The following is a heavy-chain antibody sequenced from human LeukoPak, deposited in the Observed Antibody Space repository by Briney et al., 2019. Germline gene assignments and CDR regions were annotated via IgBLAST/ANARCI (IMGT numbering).Heavy chain of an antibody. J-gene: IGHJ4*01. Sequence: PGGSLRLSCAASGFTFSSYWMHWVRQAPGKGLVWVSRINSDGSSTSYADSVKGRFTISRDNAKNTLYLQMNSLRAEDTAVYYYARAGGYDSPVDYWGQEPWSPSPQ. CDR3: ARAGGYDSPVDY. CDR1: GFTFSSYW. D-gene: IGHD5-12*01. CDR2: INSDGSST. V-gene: IGHV3-74*01.